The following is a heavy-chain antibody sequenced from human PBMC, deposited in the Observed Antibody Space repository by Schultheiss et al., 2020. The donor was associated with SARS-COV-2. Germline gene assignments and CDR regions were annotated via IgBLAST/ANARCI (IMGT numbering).Heavy chain of an antibody. V-gene: IGHV3-30*01. CDR1: GFTFSSYA. D-gene: IGHD3-3*01. J-gene: IGHJ3*02. CDR2: ISYDGSNK. CDR3: AKSYYDFWSGYLGRAFDI. Sequence: GGSLRLSCAASGFTFSSYAMHWVRQAPGKGLEWVAVISYDGSNKYYADSVKGRFTISRDNSKNTLYLQMNSLRAEDTAVYYCAKSYYDFWSGYLGRAFDIWGQGTMVTVSS.